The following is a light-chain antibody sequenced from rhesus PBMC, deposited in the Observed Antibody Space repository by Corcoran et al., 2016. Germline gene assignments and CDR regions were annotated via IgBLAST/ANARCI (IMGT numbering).Light chain of an antibody. J-gene: IGKJ1*01. V-gene: IGKV2-62*02. CDR2: QVS. Sequence: DVVMTQSPLSLPITPGQPASISCRSSQSLEHSDGNTYLSWYQQRPGQPPRRLIYQVSNRDSGVPDRFSGSGAGTDFTLKISRVEAEDVGVYYCGQGTNVPRTFGQGTKVEIK. CDR3: GQGTNVPRT. CDR1: QSLEHSDGNTY.